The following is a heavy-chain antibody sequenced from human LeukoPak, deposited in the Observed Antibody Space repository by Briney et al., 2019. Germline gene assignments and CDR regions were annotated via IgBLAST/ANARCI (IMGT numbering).Heavy chain of an antibody. V-gene: IGHV3-23*01. CDR1: GFTFSRYA. CDR3: TTGDARGGSRSANFDC. CDR2: ISDTGGST. J-gene: IGHJ4*02. Sequence: GGSLRLSCAASGFTFSRYAMSWVRQAPEKGLEWVSSISDTGGSTYYADSVKGRFTISRDNSKNTLYLQMNSLKTEDTAVYYCTTGDARGGSRSANFDCWGQGTLVTVSS. D-gene: IGHD3-10*01.